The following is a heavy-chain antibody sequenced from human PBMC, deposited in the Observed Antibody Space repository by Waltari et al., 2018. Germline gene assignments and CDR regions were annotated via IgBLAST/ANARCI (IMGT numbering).Heavy chain of an antibody. CDR3: ARPSLGGYYSVGFDI. CDR2: INPTGGST. V-gene: IGHV1-46*01. J-gene: IGHJ3*02. CDR1: GYTFTSYF. D-gene: IGHD3-22*01. Sequence: QVQLVQSGAEVKKPGASVKVSCKASGYTFTSYFMYWVRQAPGQGLEWMGIINPTGGSTTYAQNFQGRVTMTTDTSTTTVYMELSSLRSEDTAVYYCARPSLGGYYSVGFDIWGQGTMVTVSS.